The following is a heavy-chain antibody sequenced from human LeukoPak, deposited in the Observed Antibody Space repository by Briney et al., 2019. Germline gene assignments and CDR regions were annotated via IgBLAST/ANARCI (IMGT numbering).Heavy chain of an antibody. CDR1: GGSISSSSYY. J-gene: IGHJ3*02. CDR3: AREGGYDYVWGSYRYLDAFDI. Sequence: SETLSPTCTVSGGSISSSSYYWGWIRQPPGKGLEWIGSIYYSGSTYYNPSLKSRVTISVDTSKDQFSLKLSSVTAADTAVYYCAREGGYDYVWGSYRYLDAFDIWGQGTMVTVSS. CDR2: IYYSGST. D-gene: IGHD3-16*02. V-gene: IGHV4-39*07.